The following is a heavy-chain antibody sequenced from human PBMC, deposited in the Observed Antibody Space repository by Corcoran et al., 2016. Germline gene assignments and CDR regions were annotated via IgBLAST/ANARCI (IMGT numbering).Heavy chain of an antibody. CDR1: GGSISSSSYY. CDR2: IYYSGST. D-gene: IGHD2-15*01. Sequence: QLQLQESGPGLVKPSETLSLTCTVSGGSISSSSYYWGWIRQPPGKGLEWIGSIYYSGSTYYNPSLKSRVTISVDTSKNQFSLKLSSVTAADTVVYYCARGVREPQPISSSGSWYFDLWGRGTLVTVSS. CDR3: ARGVREPQPISSSGSWYFDL. V-gene: IGHV4-39*07. J-gene: IGHJ2*01.